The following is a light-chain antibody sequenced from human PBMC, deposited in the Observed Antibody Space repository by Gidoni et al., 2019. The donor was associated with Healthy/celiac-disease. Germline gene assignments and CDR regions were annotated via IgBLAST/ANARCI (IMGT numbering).Light chain of an antibody. CDR2: GAS. CDR1: QSVSSN. Sequence: EIVMTQSPATLSLSPGERATLSCRASQSVSSNLAWYQQKPGQAPRLLIYGASTRATGIPARFSGSGSGTEFTLTISSLQSEDFAVYYCQQYNNWPGGTFGPGTKVDIK. V-gene: IGKV3-15*01. J-gene: IGKJ3*01. CDR3: QQYNNWPGGT.